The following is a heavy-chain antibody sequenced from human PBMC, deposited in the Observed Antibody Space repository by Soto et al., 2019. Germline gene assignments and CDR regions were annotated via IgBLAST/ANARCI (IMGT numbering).Heavy chain of an antibody. CDR2: IYPGDSDT. CDR1: GYSFTSYW. V-gene: IGHV5-51*01. J-gene: IGHJ4*02. Sequence: GESLKISCKGSGYSFTSYWIGWVRQMPGKGLEWMGIIYPGDSDTRYSPSFQGQVTISADKSISTAYLQWSSLKASDTAMYYCARLLFYDYVWGSYRPYYFDYWGQGTLVTVSS. D-gene: IGHD3-16*02. CDR3: ARLLFYDYVWGSYRPYYFDY.